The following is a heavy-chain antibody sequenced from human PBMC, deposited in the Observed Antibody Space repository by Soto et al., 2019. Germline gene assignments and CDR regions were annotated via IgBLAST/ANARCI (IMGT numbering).Heavy chain of an antibody. CDR2: INHSGST. J-gene: IGHJ4*02. Sequence: QVQLQQWGAGLLKPSETLSLTCAVYGGSFSGYYWSWIRQPPGKGLEWIEEINHSGSTNYNPSLKSRVTISVDTSKNQFSLKLSSVTATDTAVYYCARGLRYSYGYYYWGQGTLVTVSS. CDR3: ARGLRYSYGYYY. CDR1: GGSFSGYY. D-gene: IGHD5-18*01. V-gene: IGHV4-34*01.